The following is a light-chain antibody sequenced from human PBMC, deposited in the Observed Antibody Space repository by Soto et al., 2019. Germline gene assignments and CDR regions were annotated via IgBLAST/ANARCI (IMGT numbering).Light chain of an antibody. CDR2: DAS. J-gene: IGKJ4*02. V-gene: IGKV1-33*01. Sequence: TRLTQSPASLSASVGDSVTITCQASQEVXNYLNWYQQKPGKAPKLLXDDASNFEKGCPSRLSGSGSGTDFTFASSSLQPAYTVTYYWQQYEKLTRTFGGGTKVDIK. CDR3: QQYEKLTRT. CDR1: QEVXNY.